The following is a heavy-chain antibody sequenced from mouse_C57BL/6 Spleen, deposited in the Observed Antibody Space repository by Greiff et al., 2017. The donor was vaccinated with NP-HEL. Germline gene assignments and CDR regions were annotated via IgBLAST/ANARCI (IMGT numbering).Heavy chain of an antibody. CDR2: IYPGSGST. CDR1: GYTFTSYW. D-gene: IGHD1-1*01. CDR3: AREGFYYGSSWYFDV. J-gene: IGHJ1*03. V-gene: IGHV1-55*01. Sequence: QVQLQQPGAELVKPGASVKMSCKASGYTFTSYWITWVKQRPGQGLEWIGDIYPGSGSTNYNEKFKSKATLTVDTSSSTAYMQLSSLTSEDSAVYYCAREGFYYGSSWYFDVWGTGTTVTVS.